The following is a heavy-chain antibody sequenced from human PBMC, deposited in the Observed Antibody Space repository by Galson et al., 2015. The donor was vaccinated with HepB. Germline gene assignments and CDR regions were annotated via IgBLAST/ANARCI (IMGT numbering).Heavy chain of an antibody. V-gene: IGHV3-23*01. J-gene: IGHJ4*02. CDR2: ISGSGGST. D-gene: IGHD1-26*01. CDR3: AKAGATDSPFDY. CDR1: GFTFSTYA. Sequence: SLRLSCAASGFTFSTYAMSWVRQAPGKGLEWVSGISGSGGSTYYADSVEGRFTISRDNSKNTLYLQMNSLRAEDTAVYYCAKAGATDSPFDYWGQGTLVTVSS.